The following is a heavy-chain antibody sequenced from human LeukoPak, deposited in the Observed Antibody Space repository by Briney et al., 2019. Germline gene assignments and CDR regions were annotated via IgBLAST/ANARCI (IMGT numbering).Heavy chain of an antibody. D-gene: IGHD1-26*01. J-gene: IGHJ6*04. CDR2: ISAYNGNT. Sequence: ASVKVSCKASGYTFTSYGISWVRQAPGQELEWMGWISAYNGNTNYAQKLQGRVTMTTDTSTSTAYMELRSLRSDDTAVYYCARGGAPLDYYYYYGMDVWGKGTTVTVSS. V-gene: IGHV1-18*04. CDR3: ARGGAPLDYYYYYGMDV. CDR1: GYTFTSYG.